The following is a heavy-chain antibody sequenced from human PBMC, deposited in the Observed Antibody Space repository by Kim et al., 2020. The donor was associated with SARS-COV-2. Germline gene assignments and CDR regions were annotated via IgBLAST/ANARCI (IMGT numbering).Heavy chain of an antibody. D-gene: IGHD1-1*01. CDR2: INHSGST. V-gene: IGHV4-34*01. CDR1: GGSFSGYY. J-gene: IGHJ4*02. Sequence: SETLSLTCAVYGGSFSGYYWSWIRQPPGKGLEWIGEINHSGSTNYNPSLKSRVTISVDTSKNQFSLKLSSVTAADTAVYYCARVIALGWKIDYWGQGTLVTVSS. CDR3: ARVIALGWKIDY.